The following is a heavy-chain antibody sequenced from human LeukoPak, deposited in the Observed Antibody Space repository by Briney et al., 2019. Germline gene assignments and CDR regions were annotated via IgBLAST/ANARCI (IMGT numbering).Heavy chain of an antibody. CDR2: IKQDGSEN. CDR1: GFTFRSYW. D-gene: IGHD3-22*01. V-gene: IGHV3-7*01. J-gene: IGHJ5*02. Sequence: GGSLRLSCAASGFTFRSYWMSWVRQAPGKGLEWVANIKQDGSENYYVDSVKGRFTISRDDAKNSLYLQMNTLRAEDTAVYYCARDSGDSSGYMYNWFDPWGQGTLVTVSS. CDR3: ARDSGDSSGYMYNWFDP.